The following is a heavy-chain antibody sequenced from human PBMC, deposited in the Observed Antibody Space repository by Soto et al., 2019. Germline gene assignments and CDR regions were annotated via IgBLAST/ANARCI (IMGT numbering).Heavy chain of an antibody. CDR2: IWYDGSNK. J-gene: IGHJ4*02. CDR3: ARDSGGSPHPPLDY. D-gene: IGHD1-26*01. CDR1: GFTFSSYG. V-gene: IGHV3-33*01. Sequence: PGGSLRLSCAASGFTFSSYGMHWVRQAPGKGLEWVAVIWYDGSNKYYADSVKGRFTISRDNSKNTLYLQMNSLRAEDTAVYYCARDSGGSPHPPLDYWGQGTLVTVSS.